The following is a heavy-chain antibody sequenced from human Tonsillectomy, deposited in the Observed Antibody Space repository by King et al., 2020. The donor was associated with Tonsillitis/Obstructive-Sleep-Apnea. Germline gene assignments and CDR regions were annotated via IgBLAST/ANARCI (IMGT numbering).Heavy chain of an antibody. Sequence: QLQESGPGLVKPSQTLSLTCTVSGGSISSGGYYWSWIRQHPGKGLEWIGCIYYSGNTYYNPSLKSRLTISVDTSKNQFSLKLSSVTPADTAVYYCARGTTVKPFDYWGQGTLVTVSS. CDR2: IYYSGNT. CDR3: ARGTTVKPFDY. CDR1: GGSISSGGYY. J-gene: IGHJ4*02. D-gene: IGHD4-17*01. V-gene: IGHV4-31*03.